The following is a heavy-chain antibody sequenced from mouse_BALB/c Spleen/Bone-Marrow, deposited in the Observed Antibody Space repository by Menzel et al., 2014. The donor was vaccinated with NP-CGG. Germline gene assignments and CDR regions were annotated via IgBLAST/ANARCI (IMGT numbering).Heavy chain of an antibody. CDR1: GFTFSSYG. J-gene: IGHJ3*01. V-gene: IGHV5-6-3*01. D-gene: IGHD2-1*01. Sequence: EVQLQQSGGGLVQPGGSLKLSCAASGFTFSSYGMSWVRQTPDKRLELVATISNNGGSTYYPDSVKGRFTISRDNAKNALCLQMRSLKSEDTAMYYCARGLCYGSYGPGFAYWGQGTLVTVSA. CDR2: ISNNGGST. CDR3: ARGLCYGSYGPGFAY.